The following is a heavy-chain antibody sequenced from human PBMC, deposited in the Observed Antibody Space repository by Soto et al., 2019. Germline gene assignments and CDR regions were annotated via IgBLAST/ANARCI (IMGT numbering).Heavy chain of an antibody. J-gene: IGHJ4*02. CDR1: GFSLSTNGVG. CDR2: IFLDDHK. V-gene: IGHV2-5*02. CDR3: ERSAQWLDYFDY. Sequence: QITLKESGPTLVKPTQTLTLTCTFSGFSLSTNGVGVGWILQPPGKALEWLALIFLDDHKKYSPSLMSRLTITKDTPRNQVVLTMTNMDPVDTSTYYCERSAQWLDYFDYWGQGTLVTVS. D-gene: IGHD6-19*01.